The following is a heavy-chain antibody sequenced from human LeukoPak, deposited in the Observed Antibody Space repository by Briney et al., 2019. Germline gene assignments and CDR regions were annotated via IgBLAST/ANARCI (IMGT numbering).Heavy chain of an antibody. V-gene: IGHV4-39*07. Sequence: SETLSLTCTVSGGSISSNNYYWGWIRQPPGKGLEWIGSISYSGGPYYNPSLKSRVTISLDTSRSQFSLKLNYMTDADTAVYYCARDHPRTDYPDAFDIWGQGTMVTVSS. CDR2: ISYSGGP. CDR1: GGSISSNNYY. J-gene: IGHJ3*02. CDR3: ARDHPRTDYPDAFDI. D-gene: IGHD4-11*01.